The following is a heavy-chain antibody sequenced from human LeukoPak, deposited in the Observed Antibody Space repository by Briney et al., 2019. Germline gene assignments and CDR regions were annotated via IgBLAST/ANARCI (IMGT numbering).Heavy chain of an antibody. CDR2: ISGSGTST. CDR1: GFASSSFP. V-gene: IGHV3-23*01. D-gene: IGHD4-17*01. J-gene: IGHJ4*02. Sequence: PGGSLRLSCAASGFASSSFPMTWVRRAPGKGLEWVSLISGSGTSTYYADSVKGRFTISRDNSKNTLYLQMNSLRVEDTAVYYCAKEKPTTTPFDYWGGGPLVPVSS. CDR3: AKEKPTTTPFDY.